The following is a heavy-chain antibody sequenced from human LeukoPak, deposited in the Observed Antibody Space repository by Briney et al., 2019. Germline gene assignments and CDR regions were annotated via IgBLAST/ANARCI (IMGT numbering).Heavy chain of an antibody. Sequence: AGGSLRLSCAASGFTFSGSALHWVRQASGKGLERVGRIRSTANGYATAYAASVKGRFTISRDDSKNSAYLQMNSLKTEDTAVYYCTRRGGSFEFDYWGQGTLVTVSS. CDR2: IRSTANGYAT. CDR1: GFTFSGSA. J-gene: IGHJ4*02. CDR3: TRRGGSFEFDY. D-gene: IGHD1-26*01. V-gene: IGHV3-73*01.